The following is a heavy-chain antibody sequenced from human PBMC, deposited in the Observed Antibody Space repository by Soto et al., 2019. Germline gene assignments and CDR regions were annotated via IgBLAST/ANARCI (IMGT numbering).Heavy chain of an antibody. CDR2: IYYSGST. CDR1: GGSISSSSYY. J-gene: IGHJ4*02. Sequence: SETLSLTCTVSGGSISSSSYYWGWIRQPPGKGLEWIGSIYYSGSTYYNPSLKSRVTISVDTSKNQFSLKLSSVTAADTAVYYCARHTGNVVRFGESYYFDYCGQGPLVTVYS. D-gene: IGHD3-10*01. V-gene: IGHV4-39*01. CDR3: ARHTGNVVRFGESYYFDY.